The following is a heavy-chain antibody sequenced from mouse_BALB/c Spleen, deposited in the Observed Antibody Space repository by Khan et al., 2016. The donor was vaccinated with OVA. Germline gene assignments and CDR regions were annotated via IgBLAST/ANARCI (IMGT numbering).Heavy chain of an antibody. Sequence: VQLQESGPGLVQPSQSLSITCTVSDFSLTNYGVHWVRQSPGQGLEWLGVIWSGGSTDYNVAFISRLSITKDNSKSQVFFKMNSLQVDDTAIYYCARRDYGSSYGFAYWGQVTLVTVSA. CDR2: IWSGGST. V-gene: IGHV2-4*02. J-gene: IGHJ3*01. CDR1: DFSLTNYG. CDR3: ARRDYGSSYGFAY. D-gene: IGHD1-1*01.